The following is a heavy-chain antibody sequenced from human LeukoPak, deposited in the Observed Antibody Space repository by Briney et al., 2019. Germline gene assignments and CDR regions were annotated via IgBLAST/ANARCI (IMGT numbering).Heavy chain of an antibody. D-gene: IGHD6-13*01. CDR1: GFTFSSYG. V-gene: IGHV3-30*02. J-gene: IGHJ4*02. CDR2: IRYDGSNK. Sequence: GGSLRLSCAASGFTFSSYGMHWVRKAPGKGLEWVAFIRYDGSNKYYADSVKGRFTISRDNSKNTLYLQMNSLRAEDTAVYYCAKVFDRSAWYRPPKSFASWAQETLVTASS. CDR3: AKVFDRSAWYRPPKSFAS.